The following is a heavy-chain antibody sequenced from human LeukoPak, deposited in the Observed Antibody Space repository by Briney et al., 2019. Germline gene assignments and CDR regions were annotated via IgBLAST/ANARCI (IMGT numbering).Heavy chain of an antibody. D-gene: IGHD4-4*01. CDR3: ARDMTTVTYAFDI. Sequence: SQTLSLTCTVSGGSISSGGYYWSWIRQHPGKGLEWIGYIYYSGSTYYNPSLKSRVTISVDTSKNQFSLKLSPVTAADTAVYYCARDMTTVTYAFDIWGQGTMVTVSS. CDR2: IYYSGST. CDR1: GGSISSGGYY. J-gene: IGHJ3*02. V-gene: IGHV4-31*03.